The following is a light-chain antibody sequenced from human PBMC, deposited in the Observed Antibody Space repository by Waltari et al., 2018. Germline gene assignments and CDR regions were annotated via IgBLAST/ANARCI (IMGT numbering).Light chain of an antibody. CDR1: AIVGRT. V-gene: IGLV3-21*03. Sequence: SYVLTQPPSVSVAPGKTARIACGLNAIVGRTANWYQQKPGQAPVLVAYGDTDRPSGIPERFFGSTAGNSATLTISRVEAGDEADYYCQVWVSRTDHYVFGTGTKVTVL. CDR3: QVWVSRTDHYV. CDR2: GDT. J-gene: IGLJ1*01.